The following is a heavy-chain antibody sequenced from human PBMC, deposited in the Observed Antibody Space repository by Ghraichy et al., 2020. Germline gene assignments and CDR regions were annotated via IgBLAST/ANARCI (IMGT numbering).Heavy chain of an antibody. D-gene: IGHD1-26*01. CDR3: AKESGSYSTFDY. J-gene: IGHJ4*02. Sequence: GESLNISCAASGFTFSSYAMSWVRQAPGKGLEWVSAISGSGGSTYYADSVKGRFTISRDNSKNTLYLQMNSLRAEDTAVYYCAKESGSYSTFDYWGQGTLVTVSS. CDR2: ISGSGGST. CDR1: GFTFSSYA. V-gene: IGHV3-23*01.